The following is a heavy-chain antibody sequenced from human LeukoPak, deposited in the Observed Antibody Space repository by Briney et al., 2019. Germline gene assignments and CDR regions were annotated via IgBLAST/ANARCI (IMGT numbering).Heavy chain of an antibody. CDR3: AKKGNPVRWYFDL. CDR1: GFTSSSYA. D-gene: IGHD3-10*02. Sequence: GGSLRLSCAASGFTSSSYAMSWVRQAPGKGLEWVSAISGSGGSTYYADSVKGRFIISRDNSKNTLYLQMNSLRAEDTAVYYCAKKGNPVRWYFDLWGRGTLVTVSS. CDR2: ISGSGGST. J-gene: IGHJ2*01. V-gene: IGHV3-23*01.